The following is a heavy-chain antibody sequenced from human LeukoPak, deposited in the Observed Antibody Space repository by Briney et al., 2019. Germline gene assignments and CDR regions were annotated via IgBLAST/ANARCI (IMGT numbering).Heavy chain of an antibody. D-gene: IGHD2-2*02. CDR1: GGSISSYY. CDR3: AREGGYCNSGYCYISLDY. CDR2: IYTSGST. J-gene: IGHJ4*02. Sequence: SETLSLTCTVSGGSISSYYWSWIRQPAGKGLEWIGRIYTSGSTNYNPSLKSRVTMSVDTSKNQFSLKLSSVTAADTAVYYCAREGGYCNSGYCYISLDYWGQGALLTVSS. V-gene: IGHV4-4*07.